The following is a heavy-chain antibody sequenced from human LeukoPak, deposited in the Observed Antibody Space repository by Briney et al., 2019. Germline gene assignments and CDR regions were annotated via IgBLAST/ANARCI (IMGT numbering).Heavy chain of an antibody. V-gene: IGHV4-39*07. CDR3: ARDGVVAINWFDP. CDR2: IYHSGST. D-gene: IGHD3-22*01. Sequence: SETLSLTCTVSGGSISSSSYYWGWIRQPPGKGLEWIGSIYHSGSTYYNPSLKSRVTISVDTSKNQFSLKLSSVTAADTAVYYCARDGVVAINWFDPWGQGTLVTVSS. J-gene: IGHJ5*02. CDR1: GGSISSSSYY.